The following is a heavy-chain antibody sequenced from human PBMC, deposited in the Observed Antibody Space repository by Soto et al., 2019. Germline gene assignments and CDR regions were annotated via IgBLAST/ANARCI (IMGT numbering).Heavy chain of an antibody. Sequence: PGGSLRLSCAASGFSFDDYAMTWVRQATGKGLEWVPAISGSGDNTYYADSVKGRFTISRDNSRNTLYLQLNTLRAEDTALYYCAKGYYSGYDLAYFDYWGQGTLVTVSS. CDR3: AKGYYSGYDLAYFDY. J-gene: IGHJ4*02. V-gene: IGHV3-23*01. D-gene: IGHD5-12*01. CDR1: GFSFDDYA. CDR2: ISGSGDNT.